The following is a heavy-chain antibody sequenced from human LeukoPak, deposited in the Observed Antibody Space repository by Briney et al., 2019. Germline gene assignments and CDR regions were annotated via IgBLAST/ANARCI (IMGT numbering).Heavy chain of an antibody. J-gene: IGHJ4*02. Sequence: GASVKVSCKASGYTFTSYAMNWVRQAPGQGLEWMGWINTNTGNPTYAQGFTGRFVFSLDTSVSTAYLQISSLKAEDTAVYYCARPQNPYYDFWSGLNDWGQGTLVTVSS. CDR1: GYTFTSYA. CDR3: ARPQNPYYDFWSGLND. CDR2: INTNTGNP. D-gene: IGHD3-3*01. V-gene: IGHV7-4-1*02.